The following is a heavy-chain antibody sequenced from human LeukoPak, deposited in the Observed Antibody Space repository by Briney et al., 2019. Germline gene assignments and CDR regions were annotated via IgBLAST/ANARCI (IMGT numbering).Heavy chain of an antibody. D-gene: IGHD4-17*01. CDR3: AREYGVGWFDP. CDR2: IYYTGST. Sequence: PSETLSLTCTVSGGSISSYYWSWIRRPPGKGLEWIGFIYYTGSTNYNPSLKSRVTMSVDTSKNQFSLKLSSVTAADTAVYYCAREYGVGWFDPWGQGTLVTVSS. V-gene: IGHV4-59*12. J-gene: IGHJ5*02. CDR1: GGSISSYY.